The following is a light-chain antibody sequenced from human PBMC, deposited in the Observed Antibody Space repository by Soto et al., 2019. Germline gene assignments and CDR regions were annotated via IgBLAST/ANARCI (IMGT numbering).Light chain of an antibody. CDR2: AVS. Sequence: QSALTQPPSASGSPGQSVTISCTGTSSDVGGYDYVSWYQQHPGKAPKLMIYAVSQRPSGVPDRFSGSKSGNTASLTVSGLQAEDEDDYYCSSYAGSDNVVFGGGTKLTVL. CDR3: SSYAGSDNVV. CDR1: SSDVGGYDY. J-gene: IGLJ2*01. V-gene: IGLV2-8*01.